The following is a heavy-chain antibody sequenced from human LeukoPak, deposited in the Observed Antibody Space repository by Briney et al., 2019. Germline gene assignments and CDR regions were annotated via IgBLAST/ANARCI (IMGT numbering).Heavy chain of an antibody. V-gene: IGHV4-39*07. CDR3: ARARSGKWGFDY. Sequence: SETLSLTCIVSGGSISSSTYFWGWIRQPPGKGLEWIGIISYNGTTYYNPSLKRRVTISVDTSKNQFSLRLNSVTAADTAVYYCARARSGKWGFDYWGQGTLVTVSS. D-gene: IGHD1-26*01. J-gene: IGHJ4*02. CDR2: ISYNGTT. CDR1: GGSISSSTYF.